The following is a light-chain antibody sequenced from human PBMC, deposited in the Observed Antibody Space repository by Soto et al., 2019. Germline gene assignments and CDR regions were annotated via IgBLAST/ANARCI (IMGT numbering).Light chain of an antibody. V-gene: IGLV2-23*02. CDR1: SDAIWNFNL. J-gene: IGLJ3*02. CDR3: CSYAGSRWM. CDR2: EVN. Sequence: QSALTQPASVSGSPGQSITVSCTGSSDAIWNFNLVSWYQQFPGKAPKLIVYEVNKRPLGVSDRFSGSKSGNTASLTISGLQAEDDADYNVCSYAGSRWMFGGGTKLTVL.